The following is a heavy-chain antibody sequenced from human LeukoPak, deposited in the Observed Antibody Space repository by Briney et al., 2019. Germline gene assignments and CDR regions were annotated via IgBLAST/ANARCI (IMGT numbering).Heavy chain of an antibody. V-gene: IGHV6-1*01. CDR2: TYYRSKWYN. CDR3: AKGQWLVNDAFNI. Sequence: SQTLSLTRAISGDSVSSNSGAWNWIRQSPSRGLEWLGRTYYRSKWYNDYAVSVESRITINPDTSKNQFSLQLNSVTPKDTAVYYCAKGQWLVNDAFNIWGQGTMVTVSS. CDR1: GDSVSSNSGA. J-gene: IGHJ3*02. D-gene: IGHD6-19*01.